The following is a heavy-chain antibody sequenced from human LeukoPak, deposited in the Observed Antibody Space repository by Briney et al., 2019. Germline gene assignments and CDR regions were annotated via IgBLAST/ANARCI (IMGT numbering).Heavy chain of an antibody. J-gene: IGHJ4*02. CDR1: GFTFYDYD. V-gene: IGHV3-20*04. CDR3: ARDPGIAAAGTVGYFDS. CDR2: INWNGGRT. D-gene: IGHD6-13*01. Sequence: GGSLRLSCTASGFTFYDYDMRWVRHAPGKGVEWVSTINWNGGRTDYAASVKGRFTISRDNAMNSLYLEMNTLRVEDTPVYYCARDPGIAAAGTVGYFDSWGQGILVTVSS.